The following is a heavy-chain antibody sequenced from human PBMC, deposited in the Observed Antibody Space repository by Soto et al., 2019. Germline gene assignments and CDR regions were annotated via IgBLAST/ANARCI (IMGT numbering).Heavy chain of an antibody. Sequence: SGPTLVNPTQTLTLTFTFSGFSLTTSGVAVGWIRQPPGKALEWLALIYWDDDKRYSPSLKSRLTITKDTSKNQVVLTMTTMDPVDTATYYCARIMKYDFWSGYWNYYYGMDVWGQGT. CDR2: IYWDDDK. CDR3: ARIMKYDFWSGYWNYYYGMDV. D-gene: IGHD3-3*01. V-gene: IGHV2-5*02. J-gene: IGHJ6*02. CDR1: GFSLTTSGVA.